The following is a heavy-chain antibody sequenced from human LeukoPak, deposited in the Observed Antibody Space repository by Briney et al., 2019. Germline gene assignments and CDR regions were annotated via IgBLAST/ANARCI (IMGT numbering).Heavy chain of an antibody. V-gene: IGHV4-34*01. J-gene: IGHJ4*02. CDR3: ARGEPYCSGGSCSVFDY. Sequence: SETLSLTCTVSGGSISSYYWSWIRQPPGKGLEWIGEINHSGSTNYNPSLKSRVTISVDTSKNQFSLKLSSVTAADTAVYYCARGEPYCSGGSCSVFDYWGQGTLVTVSS. CDR1: GGSISSYY. D-gene: IGHD2-15*01. CDR2: INHSGST.